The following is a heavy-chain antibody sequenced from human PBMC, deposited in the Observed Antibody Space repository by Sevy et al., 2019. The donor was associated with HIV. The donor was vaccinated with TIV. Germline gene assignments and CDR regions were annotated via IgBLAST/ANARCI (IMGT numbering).Heavy chain of an antibody. CDR1: GISFTTSG. D-gene: IGHD3-9*01. CDR3: AKDFTGYNGMDV. CDR2: ISYHGRDK. V-gene: IGHV3-30*18. J-gene: IGHJ6*02. Sequence: GGSLRLSCVVSGISFTTSGMHWVRQAPGKGLEWVAVISYHGRDKFYAESGKGRSTISRDNSKNMLYLQMNSLRAEDTAVYYCAKDFTGYNGMDVWGQGTKVTVSS.